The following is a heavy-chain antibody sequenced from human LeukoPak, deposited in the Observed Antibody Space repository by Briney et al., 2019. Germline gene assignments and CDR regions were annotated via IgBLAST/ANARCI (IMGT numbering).Heavy chain of an antibody. CDR3: ARHDRYSYGYFDY. CDR1: GYSFNTYW. D-gene: IGHD5-18*01. Sequence: GESLKISCKGSGYSFNTYWIGWVRPMPGKGLEWMGIIYPGDSDTKYSPSFQGQVTISADKSISTAYLQWSSLKASDTAMYYCARHDRYSYGYFDYWGQGTLVTVSS. CDR2: IYPGDSDT. J-gene: IGHJ4*02. V-gene: IGHV5-51*01.